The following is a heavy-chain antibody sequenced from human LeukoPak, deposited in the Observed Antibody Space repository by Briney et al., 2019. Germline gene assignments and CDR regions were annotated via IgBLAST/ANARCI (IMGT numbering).Heavy chain of an antibody. Sequence: SVKVSCKASGGTFTSYAISWVRQAPGQGLEWMGGIIPIFGTANYAQKFQGRVTITADKSTSTAYMELSSLRSEDTAVYYCAREWGSSSRYGGGYYYYYMDVWGKGTTVTVSS. CDR2: IIPIFGTA. D-gene: IGHD6-13*01. V-gene: IGHV1-69*06. CDR1: GGTFTSYA. CDR3: AREWGSSSRYGGGYYYYYMDV. J-gene: IGHJ6*03.